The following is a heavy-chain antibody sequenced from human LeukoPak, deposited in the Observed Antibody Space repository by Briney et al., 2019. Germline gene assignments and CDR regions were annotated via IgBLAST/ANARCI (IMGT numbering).Heavy chain of an antibody. CDR3: AREESVVPAMNYFDY. CDR2: ISAYNGNT. V-gene: IGHV1-18*01. CDR1: GYTFTSYG. D-gene: IGHD2-2*01. Sequence: ASVKVSFKAPGYTFTSYGISWVRQAPGQGLEWMGWISAYNGNTNYAQKLQGRVTMTTDTSTSTAYMELRSLRSDDTAVYYCAREESVVPAMNYFDYWGQGTLVTVSS. J-gene: IGHJ4*02.